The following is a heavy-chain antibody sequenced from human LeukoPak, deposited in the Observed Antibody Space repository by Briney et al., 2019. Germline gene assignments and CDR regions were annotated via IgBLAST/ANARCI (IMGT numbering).Heavy chain of an antibody. D-gene: IGHD4-17*01. CDR3: ARASHDYGDYSHFDY. V-gene: IGHV4-38-2*02. J-gene: IGHJ4*02. CDR1: GYSITSGYY. Sequence: SETLSLTCSVSGYSITSGYYWGWIRQPPGKGLEWIGTIYHSGSTNYNPSLKTRVTISVDKSKNQFSLKLSSVTAADTAVYYCARASHDYGDYSHFDYWGQGTLVTVSS. CDR2: IYHSGST.